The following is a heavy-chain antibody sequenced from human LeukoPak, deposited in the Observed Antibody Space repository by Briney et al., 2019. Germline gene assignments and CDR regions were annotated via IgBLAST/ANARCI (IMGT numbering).Heavy chain of an antibody. V-gene: IGHV3-30-3*01. CDR3: TRDRGAMNEFDY. Sequence: PGGSLRLSCTDSGFTFSSYAMHWVRQSPGKGLEWVGFTSNHGNDGFYADSVKGRFTISRDNSKKTLYLQMDSLRPDDTGVYYCTRDRGAMNEFDYWGQGTLVSVSS. J-gene: IGHJ4*02. CDR1: GFTFSSYA. CDR2: TSNHGNDG. D-gene: IGHD1-1*01.